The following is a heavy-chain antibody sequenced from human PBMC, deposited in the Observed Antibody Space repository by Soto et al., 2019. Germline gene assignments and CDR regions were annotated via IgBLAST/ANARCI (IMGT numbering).Heavy chain of an antibody. CDR3: ARDLTGCGGDCQRGGMDV. J-gene: IGHJ6*02. V-gene: IGHV3-30-3*01. D-gene: IGHD2-21*02. CDR1: GFTFSSYA. CDR2: ISYDGSNK. Sequence: QVQLVESGGGVVQPGRSLRLSCAASGFTFSSYAMHWVRQAPGKGLERVAVISYDGSNKYYADSVKGRFTISRDNSKNTLYLQMNSLRAEDTAVYYCARDLTGCGGDCQRGGMDVWCQGTTVTVSS.